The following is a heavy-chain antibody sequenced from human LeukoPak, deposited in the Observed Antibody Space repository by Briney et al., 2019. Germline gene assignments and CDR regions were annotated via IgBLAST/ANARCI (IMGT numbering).Heavy chain of an antibody. V-gene: IGHV1-69*05. D-gene: IGHD6-6*01. Sequence: SVKVSCKASGGTFSSYAISWVRQAPGQGLEWMGGIIPIFGTANYAQKFQGRVTITTDESTSTAYMELSSLRSEDTAVYYCASLIPALSSGYYYYMDVWGKGTTVTVSS. CDR2: IIPIFGTA. J-gene: IGHJ6*03. CDR1: GGTFSSYA. CDR3: ASLIPALSSGYYYYMDV.